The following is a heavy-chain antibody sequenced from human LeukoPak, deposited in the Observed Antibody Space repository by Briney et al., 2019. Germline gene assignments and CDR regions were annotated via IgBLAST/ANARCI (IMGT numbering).Heavy chain of an antibody. CDR2: ISGSGGST. CDR3: AKVDGVGDLREIDVFDI. Sequence: GGSLRLSCAASGFTFSSYAMSWVRQAPGKGLEWVSAISGSGGSTYYADSVKGRFTISRDNSKNTLYLQMNSLRAEDTAVYYCAKVDGVGDLREIDVFDIWGQGTMVTVSS. D-gene: IGHD3-10*01. J-gene: IGHJ3*02. CDR1: GFTFSSYA. V-gene: IGHV3-23*01.